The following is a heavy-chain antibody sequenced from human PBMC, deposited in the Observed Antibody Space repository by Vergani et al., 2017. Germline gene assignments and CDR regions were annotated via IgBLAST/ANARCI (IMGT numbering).Heavy chain of an antibody. D-gene: IGHD1-26*01. V-gene: IGHV3-23*04. J-gene: IGHJ4*02. CDR2: ISASGAPT. CDR1: GFTFSTYA. Sequence: EVQLVESGGVVVQPGGSLRLSCAASGFTFSTYAMSWVRQAPGKGLEWVSGISASGAPTYYADSVKGRFTISRDNAKNSLYLQMNSLRAEDTAVYYCAREDRSIDLYYFDYWGQGTLVTASS. CDR3: AREDRSIDLYYFDY.